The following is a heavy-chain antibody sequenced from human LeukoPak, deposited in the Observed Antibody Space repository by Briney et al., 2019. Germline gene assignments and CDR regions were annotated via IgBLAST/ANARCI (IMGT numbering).Heavy chain of an antibody. CDR2: INPSGGST. CDR1: GYTFTSYY. J-gene: IGHJ6*02. D-gene: IGHD3-22*01. V-gene: IGHV1-46*01. Sequence: GASVEVSCKASGYTFTSYYMHWVRQAPGQGLEWMGIINPSGGSTSYAQKFQGRVTMTRDTSTSTVYMELSSLRSEDTAVYYCARDLESYYDSSGYYGMDVWGQGTTVTVSS. CDR3: ARDLESYYDSSGYYGMDV.